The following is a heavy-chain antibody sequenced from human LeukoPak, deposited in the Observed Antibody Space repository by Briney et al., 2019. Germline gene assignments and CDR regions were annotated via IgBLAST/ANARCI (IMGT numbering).Heavy chain of an antibody. CDR1: GDSISTSNSY. Sequence: SETLSLTCTVSGDSISTSNSYWGWIRQPPGKGLEWIGSIYYSGNTYYNASLKSRVTISVDTSKNQFSLKLSSVTAADTAVYYCARLTPYSYGIFDYWGQGTLVTVSS. CDR2: IYYSGNT. CDR3: ARLTPYSYGIFDY. V-gene: IGHV4-39*01. J-gene: IGHJ4*02. D-gene: IGHD5-18*01.